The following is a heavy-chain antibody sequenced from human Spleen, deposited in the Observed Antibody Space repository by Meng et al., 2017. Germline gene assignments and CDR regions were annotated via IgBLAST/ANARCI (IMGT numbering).Heavy chain of an antibody. CDR1: GGSVSSGSYY. CDR2: IYYSGST. J-gene: IGHJ4*02. D-gene: IGHD3-22*01. V-gene: IGHV4-61*01. Sequence: QGRVQGLGPGRGRPSGTLYLTCTVSGGSVSSGSYYWSWIRQPPGKGLEWIGYIYYSGSTNYNPSLKSRVTISVDTSKNQFSLKLSSVTAADTAVYYCASFLYYYDVGGQTLGWGQGTLVTVSS. CDR3: ASFLYYYDVGGQTLG.